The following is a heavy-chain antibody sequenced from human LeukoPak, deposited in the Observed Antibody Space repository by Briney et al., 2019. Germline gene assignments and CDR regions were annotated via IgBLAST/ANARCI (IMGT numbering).Heavy chain of an antibody. CDR1: GFTSSNYG. Sequence: GGSLRLSCAASGFTSSNYGMHWVRQAPGKRLEWVAAISYDGSNKYYADSVKGRFTISRDNSKNTLYLQMNSLRAEDTAVYYCAKVHLEGASSLDQWGQGILVTVSS. CDR3: AKVHLEGASSLDQ. CDR2: ISYDGSNK. V-gene: IGHV3-30*18. D-gene: IGHD1-26*01. J-gene: IGHJ4*02.